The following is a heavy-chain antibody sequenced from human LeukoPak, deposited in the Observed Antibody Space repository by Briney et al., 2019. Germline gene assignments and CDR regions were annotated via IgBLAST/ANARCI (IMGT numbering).Heavy chain of an antibody. Sequence: ASVKVSCKASGYTFTSYGISWVRQAPGQGLEWMGWISAYNGNTNYAQKLQGRVTMTTDTSTSTAYMELRSLRSDDTAVYYCARVEEATMVRGFWAFDIWGQGTMVTVSS. J-gene: IGHJ3*02. CDR2: ISAYNGNT. CDR1: GYTFTSYG. CDR3: ARVEEATMVRGFWAFDI. V-gene: IGHV1-18*01. D-gene: IGHD3-10*01.